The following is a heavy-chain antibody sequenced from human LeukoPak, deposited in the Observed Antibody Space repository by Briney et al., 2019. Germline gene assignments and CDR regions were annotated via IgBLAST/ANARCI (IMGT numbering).Heavy chain of an antibody. D-gene: IGHD5-18*01. CDR2: ISNGESM. Sequence: DGALRLSCAASGFSISSYALHWVRQAPGKGLQYVSGISNGESMDYANSVKGRFTISRDNSKNTLYLQMGSLRPEDMAVYYCARDFSYGWGFDYWGQGILV. J-gene: IGHJ4*02. CDR3: ARDFSYGWGFDY. CDR1: GFSISSYA. V-gene: IGHV3-64*01.